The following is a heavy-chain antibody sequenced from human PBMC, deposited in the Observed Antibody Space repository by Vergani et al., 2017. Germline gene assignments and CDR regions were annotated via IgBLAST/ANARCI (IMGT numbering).Heavy chain of an antibody. CDR1: GYTFTGYY. CDR2: INPNSGGT. J-gene: IGHJ6*02. CDR3: AXGGVMVRGGSTPSGNYYYYGMDV. Sequence: QVQLVQSGAEVKKPGASVKVSCKASGYTFTGYYMHWVRQAPGQGLEWMGWINPNSGGTNYAQKVQGRVTMTRDTSISTAYMELSRLRSDDTAVYYCAXGGVMVRGGSTPSGNYYYYGMDVWGQGTTVTVSS. D-gene: IGHD3-10*01. V-gene: IGHV1-2*02.